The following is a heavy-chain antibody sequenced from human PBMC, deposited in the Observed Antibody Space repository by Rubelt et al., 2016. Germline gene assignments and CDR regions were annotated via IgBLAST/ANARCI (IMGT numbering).Heavy chain of an antibody. J-gene: IGHJ3*02. CDR3: ARAYSSSAGRDAFDS. Sequence: EVQLVESGGGLVQPGGSLRLSCAASGFTFSTYSMNWVRQAPGKGLEWVSYISSSISIIYYADSVKGRFTISRDKAKNSLYLQMNSLRPEDTAVYDCARAYSSSAGRDAFDSWGQGTMVTVSS. CDR1: GFTFSTYS. D-gene: IGHD6-13*01. CDR2: ISSSISII. V-gene: IGHV3-48*01.